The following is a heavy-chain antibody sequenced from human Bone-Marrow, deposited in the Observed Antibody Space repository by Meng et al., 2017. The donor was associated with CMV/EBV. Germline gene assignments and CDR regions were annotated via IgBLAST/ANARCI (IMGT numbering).Heavy chain of an antibody. V-gene: IGHV4-59*01. Sequence: GSLRLSCTVSGGSISSYYWSWIRQPPGKGLEWIGYIYYSGSTNYNPSLKGRVTISVDTSKNQFSLKLSSVTAADTAVYYCARGGYCSSTSCYPFDYWGQGTRVTGSS. CDR3: ARGGYCSSTSCYPFDY. CDR1: GGSISSYY. D-gene: IGHD2-2*01. J-gene: IGHJ4*02. CDR2: IYYSGST.